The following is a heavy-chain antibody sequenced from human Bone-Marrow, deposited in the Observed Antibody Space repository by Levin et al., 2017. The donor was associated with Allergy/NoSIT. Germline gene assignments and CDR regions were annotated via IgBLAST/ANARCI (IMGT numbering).Heavy chain of an antibody. Sequence: ASVKVSCKASGYTFTSYDINWVRQATGQGLEWMGWMNPNSGNTGYAQKFQGRVTMTRNTSISTAYMELSSLRSEDTAVYYCARGTDFVSYYDSSGYYPDYWGQGTLVTVSS. CDR2: MNPNSGNT. CDR3: ARGTDFVSYYDSSGYYPDY. CDR1: GYTFTSYD. V-gene: IGHV1-8*01. D-gene: IGHD3-22*01. J-gene: IGHJ4*02.